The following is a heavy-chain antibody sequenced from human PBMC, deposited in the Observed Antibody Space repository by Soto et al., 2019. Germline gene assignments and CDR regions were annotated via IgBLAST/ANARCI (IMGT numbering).Heavy chain of an antibody. CDR2: INPSGGST. J-gene: IGHJ3*02. CDR3: ARGILTGYYMSLSPDAFDI. V-gene: IGHV1-46*03. D-gene: IGHD3-9*01. Sequence: QVQLVQSGAEVKKPGASVKVSCKASGYTFTSYYMHWVRQAPGQGLEWMGIINPSGGSTSYAQKFQGRVTMTRDTSTSTVYMELSSLRSEDTAVYYCARGILTGYYMSLSPDAFDIWGQGTMVTVSS. CDR1: GYTFTSYY.